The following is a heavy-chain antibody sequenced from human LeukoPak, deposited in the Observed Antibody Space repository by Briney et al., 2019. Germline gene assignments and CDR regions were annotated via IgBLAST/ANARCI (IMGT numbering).Heavy chain of an antibody. CDR1: GFTFSSYE. CDR2: ISSSGSTT. D-gene: IGHD5-12*01. CDR3: ARPGYSGYQNFDY. V-gene: IGHV3-48*03. Sequence: GGSLRLSCAASGFTFSSYEMNWVRQAPGKGLEWVSYISSSGSTTYYADSVKGRFTISRDNAKNSLYLQMNSLRAEDTAVYYCARPGYSGYQNFDYWGQGTLVTVSS. J-gene: IGHJ4*02.